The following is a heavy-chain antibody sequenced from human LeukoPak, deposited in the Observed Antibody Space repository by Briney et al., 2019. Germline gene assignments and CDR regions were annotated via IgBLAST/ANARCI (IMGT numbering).Heavy chain of an antibody. J-gene: IGHJ5*02. Sequence: PGGSLRLSCAASGFTFSSYSMNWVRQAPGKGLEWVSSISRSSRYIYYAASVKGRFTISRDNAKNSLYLQMNSLRAEDTAVYYCARDSGDDLYSSGWYFWFDPWGQGTLVTVSS. CDR1: GFTFSSYS. V-gene: IGHV3-21*01. CDR2: ISRSSRYI. D-gene: IGHD6-19*01. CDR3: ARDSGDDLYSSGWYFWFDP.